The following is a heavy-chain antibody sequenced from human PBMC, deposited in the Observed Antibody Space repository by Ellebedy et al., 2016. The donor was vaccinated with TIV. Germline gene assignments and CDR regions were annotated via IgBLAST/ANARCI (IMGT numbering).Heavy chain of an antibody. D-gene: IGHD6-19*01. J-gene: IGHJ4*02. V-gene: IGHV3-23*01. CDR1: GFTYSSYG. Sequence: GESLKISXAASGFTYSSYGMEWVRQAPGKGLEWVSGITNRGGSTYYADSVRGRFTVSRDNSKNTVFLQLNSLRVDDMAVYYCANLGAGQDFWGQGTPVTVSS. CDR3: ANLGAGQDF. CDR2: ITNRGGST.